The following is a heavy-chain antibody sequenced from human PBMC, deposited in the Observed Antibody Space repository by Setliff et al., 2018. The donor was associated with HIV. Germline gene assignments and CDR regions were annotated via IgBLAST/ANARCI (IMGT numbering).Heavy chain of an antibody. D-gene: IGHD1-26*01. CDR2: VYYSGTT. Sequence: SETLSLTCSVSSGSISSTSSYWGWIRQTPGKGLEWIVSVYYSGTTYYNPSLKSRVTISVDTSKSQFSLQLNSMTAADTALYYCARHRYNWYFDVWGRGTLVTVSS. V-gene: IGHV4-39*01. CDR1: SGSISSTSSY. CDR3: ARHRYNWYFDV. J-gene: IGHJ2*01.